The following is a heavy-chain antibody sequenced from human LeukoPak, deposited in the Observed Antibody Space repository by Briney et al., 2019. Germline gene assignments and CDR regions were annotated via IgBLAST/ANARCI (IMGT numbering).Heavy chain of an antibody. CDR3: AREISGTYYNPLGYMDV. Sequence: SETLSLTCTVSGGSIGIYYWNWIRQPTGKGLEWIGRIFTSGIANYNPSLKSRVTMSVDTSKNQFSLNLSSVTAADTAVYYCAREISGTYYNPLGYMDVWGKGTTVTVSS. J-gene: IGHJ6*03. CDR2: IFTSGIA. D-gene: IGHD3-10*01. V-gene: IGHV4-4*07. CDR1: GGSIGIYY.